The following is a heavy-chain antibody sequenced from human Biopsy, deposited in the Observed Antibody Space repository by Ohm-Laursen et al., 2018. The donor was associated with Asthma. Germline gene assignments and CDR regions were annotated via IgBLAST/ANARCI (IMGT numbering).Heavy chain of an antibody. CDR1: GGTFNTYV. CDR2: INSVFGTT. D-gene: IGHD2-2*01. Sequence: SVKVSCKPLGGTFNTYVIGWLRQAPGQRLEWMGGINSVFGTTTYPQKFQDRVTITADDSTSTVYMELSSLRSEDTAVYYCARKAGSCISRTCYSLDFWGQGTLVTVSS. J-gene: IGHJ4*02. V-gene: IGHV1-69*13. CDR3: ARKAGSCISRTCYSLDF.